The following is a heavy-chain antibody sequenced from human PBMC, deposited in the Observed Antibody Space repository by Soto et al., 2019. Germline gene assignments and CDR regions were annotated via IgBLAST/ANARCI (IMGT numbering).Heavy chain of an antibody. J-gene: IGHJ4*02. D-gene: IGHD5-12*01. CDR1: GFTFSRYI. V-gene: IGHV3-21*01. CDR3: ARDPLDTPPSVATARVF. CDR2: ISSSSSYI. Sequence: PGGSLRLSCAASGFTFSRYIMNWVRQAPGKGLEWVSSISSSSSYIYYADSVEGRFTISRDNAKNSLYLQMNSLRAEDTAVYYCARDPLDTPPSVATARVFWGQGTLVTVSS.